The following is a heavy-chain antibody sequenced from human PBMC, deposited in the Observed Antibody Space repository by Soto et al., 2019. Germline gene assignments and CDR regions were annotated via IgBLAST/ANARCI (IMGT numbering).Heavy chain of an antibody. CDR3: AGLVDTFFDRIDY. J-gene: IGHJ4*02. D-gene: IGHD5-18*01. CDR2: IASRTHNYAT. CDR1: GFTLSGSV. Sequence: EVQLVESGGGLVQPGGSMKLTCAASGFTLSGSVIHWVRHASGKGLEWVGRIASRTHNYATAYATSVQGRFTVSRDDSLNSAYMQMKGVNTEDEAVYFCAGLVDTFFDRIDYWGRGIRVTVSS. V-gene: IGHV3-73*02.